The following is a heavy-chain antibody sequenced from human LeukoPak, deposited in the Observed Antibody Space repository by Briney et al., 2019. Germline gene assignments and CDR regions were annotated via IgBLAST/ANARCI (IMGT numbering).Heavy chain of an antibody. V-gene: IGHV3-15*01. CDR1: GFTFSSAW. Sequence: GGSLRLSCAASGFTFSSAWMSWVRQAPGKGLEWVGRIKTKTDGGTTDYAAPVEGRFTISRDDSKDTLYLQMNSLTTEDTAVYYCITRPNPVGYWGQGTLVTVSS. J-gene: IGHJ4*02. CDR2: IKTKTDGGTT. D-gene: IGHD1-26*01. CDR3: ITRPNPVGY.